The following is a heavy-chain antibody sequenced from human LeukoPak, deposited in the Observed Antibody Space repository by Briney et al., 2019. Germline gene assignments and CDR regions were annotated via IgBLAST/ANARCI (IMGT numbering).Heavy chain of an antibody. CDR2: IYYSGST. CDR1: GGSVSSGSYY. Sequence: KASETLSLTCTVSGGSVSSGSYYWSWIRQPPGKGLEWIGYIYYSGSTNYNPSLKSRVTISVDTSKNQFSLKLSSVTAADTAVYYCATYSHSSSWYYFDYWGQGTLVTVSS. D-gene: IGHD6-13*01. V-gene: IGHV4-61*01. CDR3: ATYSHSSSWYYFDY. J-gene: IGHJ4*02.